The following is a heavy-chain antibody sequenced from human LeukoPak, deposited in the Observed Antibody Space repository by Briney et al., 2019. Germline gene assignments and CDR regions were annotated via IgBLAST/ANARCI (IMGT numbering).Heavy chain of an antibody. CDR2: IYYSGST. CDR1: GGSISSYY. Sequence: PSETLSLTCTVSGGSISSYYWSWIRQPPGKGLEWIGYIYYSGSTNYNPSLTSRVTISVDTSKNQFSLKLSSATAADTAVYYCARSHSHRRITIFGVVYYYGMDVWGQGTTVTVSS. CDR3: ARSHSHRRITIFGVVYYYGMDV. J-gene: IGHJ6*02. V-gene: IGHV4-59*08. D-gene: IGHD3-3*01.